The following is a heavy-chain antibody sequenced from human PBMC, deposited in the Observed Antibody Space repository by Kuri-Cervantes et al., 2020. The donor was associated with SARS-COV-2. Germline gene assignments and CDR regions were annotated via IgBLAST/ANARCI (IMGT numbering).Heavy chain of an antibody. Sequence: GESLKISCAASGFTFSNAWMSWVRQAPGKGLEWVSLISWDGGSTYYADSVKGRFTISRDNSKNSLYLQMNSLRTEDTALYYCAKAAAHHYYYYGMDVWGQGTTVTVSS. CDR3: AKAAAHHYYYYGMDV. V-gene: IGHV3-43*01. CDR1: GFTFSNAW. D-gene: IGHD6-25*01. J-gene: IGHJ6*02. CDR2: ISWDGGST.